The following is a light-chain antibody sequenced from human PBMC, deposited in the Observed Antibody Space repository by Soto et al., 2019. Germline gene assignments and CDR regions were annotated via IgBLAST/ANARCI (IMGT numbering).Light chain of an antibody. CDR3: QQYNNWPRIT. Sequence: ELVMTQSPATLSVSPWERATLSCRASQTVSSNLAWYQQKPGQAPRLLIYDTSTRATGIPARFSGSGSGTEFTLTISSLQSEDFAVYYCQQYNNWPRITFGQGTRLEIK. V-gene: IGKV3-15*01. CDR1: QTVSSN. J-gene: IGKJ5*01. CDR2: DTS.